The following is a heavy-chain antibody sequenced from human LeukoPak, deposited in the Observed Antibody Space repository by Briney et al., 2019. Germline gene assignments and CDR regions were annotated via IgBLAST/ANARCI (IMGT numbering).Heavy chain of an antibody. Sequence: GGSLRLSCAASGFTFSDYYMSWIRQAPGKGLEWVSYISSSGSTIYYADSVKGRFTISRDNAKNTLYLQMNSLRAEDTAVYYCARDSVDTAMPILDYWGQGTLVTVSS. CDR1: GFTFSDYY. J-gene: IGHJ4*02. V-gene: IGHV3-11*04. D-gene: IGHD5-18*01. CDR3: ARDSVDTAMPILDY. CDR2: ISSSGSTI.